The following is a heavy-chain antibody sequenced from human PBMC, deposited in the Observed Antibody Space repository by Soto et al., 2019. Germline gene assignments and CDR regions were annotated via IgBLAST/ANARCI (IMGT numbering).Heavy chain of an antibody. V-gene: IGHV1-69*12. Sequence: QVQLVQSGAEVKKPGSSVKVSCKASGGTFSSYAISWVRQAPGQGLDWMGGIIPIFGTANYAQKFQGRVTITADESTSTAYMELSSLRSEDSAVYYCARDKVATILGYYGMDVWGQGTTVTVSS. CDR3: ARDKVATILGYYGMDV. CDR1: GGTFSSYA. CDR2: IIPIFGTA. J-gene: IGHJ6*02. D-gene: IGHD5-12*01.